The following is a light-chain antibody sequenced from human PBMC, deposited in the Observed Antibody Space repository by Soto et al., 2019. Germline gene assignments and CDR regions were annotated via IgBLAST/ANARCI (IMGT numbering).Light chain of an antibody. CDR2: DAS. J-gene: IGKJ3*01. Sequence: DIPVTQSPSSLSASVGDRVTITCQASQDIGKYLNWYQQKPGKAPKLLIYDASNLEPGVPSRFSGRGSGTDFAFTISSLQPEDFATYYCQSYDNLLFTFGPGTKVDF. V-gene: IGKV1-33*01. CDR1: QDIGKY. CDR3: QSYDNLLFT.